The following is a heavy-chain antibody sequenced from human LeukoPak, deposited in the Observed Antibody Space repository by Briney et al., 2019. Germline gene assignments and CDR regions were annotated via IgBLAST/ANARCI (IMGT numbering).Heavy chain of an antibody. D-gene: IGHD2-2*01. J-gene: IGHJ3*02. V-gene: IGHV4-59*08. Sequence: SETLSLTCSVSGGSISSYSWSWIRQPPGKGLEWIGYLYESGTTNYKASLKSRVTMSVDTSKNYFSLRLSSVTAADTAVYYCATQELVPAALNAFDIWGQGTLVTVSS. CDR3: ATQELVPAALNAFDI. CDR1: GGSISSYS. CDR2: LYESGTT.